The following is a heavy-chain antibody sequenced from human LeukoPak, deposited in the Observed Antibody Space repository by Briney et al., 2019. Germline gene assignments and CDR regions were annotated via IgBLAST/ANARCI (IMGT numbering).Heavy chain of an antibody. CDR3: AKVTMIVVVIAGFDY. CDR2: ISGSGGST. D-gene: IGHD3-22*01. CDR1: GFTFSSYA. V-gene: IGHV3-23*01. J-gene: IGHJ4*02. Sequence: GGSLRLSCAASGFTFSSYAMSWVRQAPGKGLEWVSAISGSGGSTYYADSVKGRFTISRDNSKNTLYLQMNSLRAEDTAVYYCAKVTMIVVVIAGFDYWGQGTLVTVSS.